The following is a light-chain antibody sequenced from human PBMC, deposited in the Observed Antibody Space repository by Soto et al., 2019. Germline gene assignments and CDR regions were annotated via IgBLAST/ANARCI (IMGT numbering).Light chain of an antibody. CDR3: QQYNNWPPLT. CDR1: QSVSSN. CDR2: GAS. J-gene: IGKJ4*01. V-gene: IGKV3-15*01. Sequence: EIVLTQSPGTLSLSPGERATLSCRASQSVSSNLAWYQQKPGQAPRLLIYGASTRATGIPARSSGSRSGTEFTLTISSLQSEDFAVYYCQQYNNWPPLTFGEGTKGDIK.